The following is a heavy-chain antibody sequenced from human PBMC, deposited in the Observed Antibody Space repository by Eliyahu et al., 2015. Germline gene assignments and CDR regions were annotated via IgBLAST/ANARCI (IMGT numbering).Heavy chain of an antibody. CDR1: GFSLTTSGMC. CDR3: ARIRGGSCYYYYYGMDV. V-gene: IGHV2-70*01. J-gene: IGHJ6*02. Sequence: QVTLRESGPALVKPTQTLTLTCTFSGFSLTTSGMCVSWIRQPPGKALEWLALIDWDDAKYYSTSLKTRLTISKDTSKNQVVLTMTNMDPVDTATYHCARIRGGSCYYYYYGMDVWGLGTTVTVSS. D-gene: IGHD2-15*01. CDR2: IDWDDAK.